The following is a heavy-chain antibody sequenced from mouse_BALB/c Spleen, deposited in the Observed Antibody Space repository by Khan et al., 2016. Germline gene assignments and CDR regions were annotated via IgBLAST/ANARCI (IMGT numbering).Heavy chain of an antibody. V-gene: IGHV3-2*02. CDR3: ARSLLRLYYFDY. J-gene: IGHJ2*01. D-gene: IGHD1-2*01. CDR2: ISYSGST. Sequence: QLQESGPGLVKPSQSLSLTCTVTGYSITSDYAWNWIRQFPGNKLEWMGYISYSGSTSYNPSLKSRISITRDTSKNQFFLQLNSVTTEDTATYYCARSLLRLYYFDYWVQGTTLTVSS. CDR1: GYSITSDYA.